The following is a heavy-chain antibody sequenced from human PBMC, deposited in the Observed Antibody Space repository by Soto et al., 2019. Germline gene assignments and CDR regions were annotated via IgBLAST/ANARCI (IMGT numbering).Heavy chain of an antibody. CDR1: GGSFSGYY. V-gene: IGHV4-34*01. CDR3: TRAPLSGSYCFDF. Sequence: SETLSLTCAVYGGSFSGYYWSWIRQPPGKGLEWIGEINHSGSTNYNSSLKSRVTISVDTSKNQFSLKLSSVTAADTAVYYCTRAPLSGSYCFDFRGQGTPVTVSS. D-gene: IGHD1-26*01. CDR2: INHSGST. J-gene: IGHJ4*02.